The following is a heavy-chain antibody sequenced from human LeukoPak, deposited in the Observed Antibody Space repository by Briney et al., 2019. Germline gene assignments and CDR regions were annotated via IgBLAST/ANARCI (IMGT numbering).Heavy chain of an antibody. J-gene: IGHJ4*02. V-gene: IGHV3-21*01. Sequence: PGGSLRLSCAASGFTFSSYSMKWVRQPPGRGLEGVSPISSSSNYIDYADSVKGRFTICRDNAKNSLYLQRNSLRAEETAVYYCARDLSRLGVYVSWSYNYWGQGTLVTVSS. CDR3: ARDLSRLGVYVSWSYNY. CDR2: ISSSSNYI. CDR1: GFTFSSYS. D-gene: IGHD3-16*01.